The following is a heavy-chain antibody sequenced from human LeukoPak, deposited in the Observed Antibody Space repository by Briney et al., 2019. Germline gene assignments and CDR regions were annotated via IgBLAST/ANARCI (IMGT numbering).Heavy chain of an antibody. J-gene: IGHJ4*02. CDR3: ARVRDTAMAIDY. V-gene: IGHV4-34*01. D-gene: IGHD5-18*01. CDR1: GGSFSGFY. CDR2: INHSGST. Sequence: SETLSLPCAVYGGSFSGFYWSWVRQPPGKGLGWVGEINHSGSTNYNPSLKSRVTISVDTSKNQFSLKLSSVTAADTAVYYCARVRDTAMAIDYWGQGTLVTVSS.